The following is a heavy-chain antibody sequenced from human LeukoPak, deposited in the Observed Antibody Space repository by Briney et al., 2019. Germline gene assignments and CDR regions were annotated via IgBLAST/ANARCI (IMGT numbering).Heavy chain of an antibody. V-gene: IGHV1-46*01. CDR2: INPSGGST. CDR1: GYTFTSYG. Sequence: GASVKVSCKASGYTFTSYGISWVRQAPGQGLEWMGIINPSGGSTSYAQKFQGRVTMTRDTSTSTVYMELSSLRSEDTAVYYCARGTYYYDSSGYYHFDYWGQGTLVTVSS. CDR3: ARGTYYYDSSGYYHFDY. D-gene: IGHD3-22*01. J-gene: IGHJ4*02.